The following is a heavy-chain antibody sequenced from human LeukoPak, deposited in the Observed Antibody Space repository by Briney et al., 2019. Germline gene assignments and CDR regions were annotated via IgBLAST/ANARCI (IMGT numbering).Heavy chain of an antibody. J-gene: IGHJ4*02. V-gene: IGHV3-7*01. CDR2: IKEDGSDK. CDR3: ARDGWRAINY. D-gene: IGHD5-24*01. Sequence: GGSLRLSCEASGFTFSTYWMSWFRQAPGKGLEWVANIKEDGSDKNYVDSVRGRFTISRDNAKNSLYLQMNSLRVEDTAVYYCARDGWRAINYWGQGTLVTVS. CDR1: GFTFSTYW.